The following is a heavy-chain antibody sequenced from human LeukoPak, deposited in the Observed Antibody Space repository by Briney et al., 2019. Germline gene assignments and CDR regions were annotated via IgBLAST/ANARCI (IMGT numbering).Heavy chain of an antibody. CDR2: IYPGDSDT. Sequence: GESLQISCQGSGSSFTSYWIGWVRQLPGKGLEWMGIIYPGDSDTRYSPSFQGQVTISADKSISTAYLQWSSLKASDTAMYYCARQKESGPDYNWFDPWGQGTLVTVSS. CDR3: ARQKESGPDYNWFDP. J-gene: IGHJ5*02. V-gene: IGHV5-51*01. CDR1: GSSFTSYW.